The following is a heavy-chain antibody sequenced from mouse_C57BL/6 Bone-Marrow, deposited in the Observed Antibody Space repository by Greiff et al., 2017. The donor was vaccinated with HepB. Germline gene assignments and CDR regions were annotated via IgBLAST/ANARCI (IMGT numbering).Heavy chain of an antibody. Sequence: VQLKESGAELVKPGASVKLSCTASGFNIKDYYMHWVKQRTEQGLEWIGRIDPEDGETKYAPKFQGKATITADTSSNTAYLQLSSLTSEDTAVYYCARSSGSGYPYLGYWGQGTTLTVSS. CDR3: ARSSGSGYPYLGY. CDR1: GFNIKDYY. J-gene: IGHJ2*01. D-gene: IGHD3-2*02. CDR2: IDPEDGET. V-gene: IGHV14-2*01.